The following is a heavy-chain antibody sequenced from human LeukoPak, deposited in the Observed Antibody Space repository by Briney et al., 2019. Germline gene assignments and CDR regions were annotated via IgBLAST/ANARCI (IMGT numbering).Heavy chain of an antibody. CDR3: AREYYDFWSGPDYYCYGMDV. CDR1: GGSFSGYY. CDR2: IYYSGST. Sequence: PSETLSLTCAVYGGSFSGYYWSWIRQPPGKGLEWIGYIYYSGSTNYNPSLKSRVTISVDTSKNQFSLKLSSVTAADTAVYYCAREYYDFWSGPDYYCYGMDVWGQGTTVTVSS. J-gene: IGHJ6*02. V-gene: IGHV4-59*01. D-gene: IGHD3-3*01.